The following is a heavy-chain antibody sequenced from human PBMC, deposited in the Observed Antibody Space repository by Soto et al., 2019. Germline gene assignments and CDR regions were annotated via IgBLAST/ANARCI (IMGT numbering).Heavy chain of an antibody. CDR2: IYYSGST. CDR3: ARVTKGYYFDY. Sequence: PSETLSLTCAGSGGYISGGYYYWSWIRQPPGKGLEGLGYIYYSGSTYYNPSLKSRVTTSVDPSQNQFSLTLSSVTAADTAVYYCARVTKGYYFDYWGQGTLVTVPS. D-gene: IGHD1-1*01. J-gene: IGHJ4*02. V-gene: IGHV4-30-4*01. CDR1: GGYISGGYYY.